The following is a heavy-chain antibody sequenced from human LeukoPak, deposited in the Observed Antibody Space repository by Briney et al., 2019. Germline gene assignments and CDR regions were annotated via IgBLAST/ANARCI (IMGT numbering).Heavy chain of an antibody. CDR2: IYYSGST. D-gene: IGHD3-22*01. CDR1: GDSISSYY. CDR3: ARAWDYYDSSGYPNPFDY. V-gene: IGHV4-59*01. J-gene: IGHJ4*02. Sequence: SETLSLTCTVSGDSISSYYWSWLRQPPGKGLEWIGYIYYSGSTNYNPSLKSRVTISVDTSKNQFSLKLSSVTAADTAVYYCARAWDYYDSSGYPNPFDYWGQGTLVTVSS.